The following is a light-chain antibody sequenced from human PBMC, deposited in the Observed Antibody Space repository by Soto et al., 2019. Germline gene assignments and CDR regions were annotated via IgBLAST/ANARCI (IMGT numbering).Light chain of an antibody. J-gene: IGKJ4*01. CDR1: QTVRNNY. Sequence: EIVLTQSPDTLSLSPGERATLSCRGIQTVRNNYLAWYQQRPGQAPRLLIYGASRRATGIPDRFSGSGSGTDFTLTISRLEPEDFAVYYCQQFGSSPLLTFGGGTKVDI. V-gene: IGKV3-20*01. CDR3: QQFGSSPLLT. CDR2: GAS.